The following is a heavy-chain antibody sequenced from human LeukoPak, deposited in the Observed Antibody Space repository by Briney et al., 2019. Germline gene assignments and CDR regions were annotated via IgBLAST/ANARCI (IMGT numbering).Heavy chain of an antibody. CDR3: ARQGYCGGDCYRGFDY. CDR2: IYPGDSDT. D-gene: IGHD2-21*02. Sequence: GESLKISCKGSGYSFTSYWIAWVRQMPGKGLEWMGIIYPGDSDTRYSPSFQGQVTISADKSISTAYLQWSSLKASDTAMYYCARQGYCGGDCYRGFDYWGQGTLVTVSS. J-gene: IGHJ4*02. V-gene: IGHV5-51*01. CDR1: GYSFTSYW.